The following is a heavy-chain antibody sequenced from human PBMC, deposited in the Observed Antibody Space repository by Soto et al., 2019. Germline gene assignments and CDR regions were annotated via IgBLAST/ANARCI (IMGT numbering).Heavy chain of an antibody. V-gene: IGHV4-59*01. Sequence: SSETLSLTCTVSGGSITPYYWSWIRQPPGKGLEWIGYIYYNGNTNYTPSLKSRVTISVDTSKNQFSLKLRSVTDADTAVYYCARDGSTSGYIWFDPWGQGTLVTVSS. CDR3: ARDGSTSGYIWFDP. CDR2: IYYNGNT. D-gene: IGHD2-2*02. CDR1: GGSITPYY. J-gene: IGHJ5*02.